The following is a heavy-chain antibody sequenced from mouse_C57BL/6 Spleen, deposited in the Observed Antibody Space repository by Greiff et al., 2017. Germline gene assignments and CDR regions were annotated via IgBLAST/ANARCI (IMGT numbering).Heavy chain of an antibody. CDR3: ARSPGSSYDWYFCV. J-gene: IGHJ1*03. V-gene: IGHV1-81*01. D-gene: IGHD1-1*01. CDR2: IYPRSGNT. CDR1: GYTFTSYG. Sequence: VQLQQSGAELARPGASVKLSCKATGYTFTSYGISWVKQRTGQGLEWSGEIYPRSGNTYYNEKFKGKATLTADKSSSTAYMELRSLTSADSAVYFCARSPGSSYDWYFCVWGTGTTVTVSS.